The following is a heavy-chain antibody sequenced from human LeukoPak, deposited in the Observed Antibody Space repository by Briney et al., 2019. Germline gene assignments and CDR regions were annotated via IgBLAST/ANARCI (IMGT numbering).Heavy chain of an antibody. Sequence: SETLSLTCAVYGGSFSGYYWSWIRQHPGKGLEWIGYIYYSESTYYNPSLKSRVTISVDTSKDQFSLKLSSVTAADTAVYYCARASMIVEVYYYYGMGVWGQGTTVTVSS. D-gene: IGHD3-22*01. CDR1: GGSFSGYY. J-gene: IGHJ6*02. V-gene: IGHV4-31*11. CDR2: IYYSEST. CDR3: ARASMIVEVYYYYGMGV.